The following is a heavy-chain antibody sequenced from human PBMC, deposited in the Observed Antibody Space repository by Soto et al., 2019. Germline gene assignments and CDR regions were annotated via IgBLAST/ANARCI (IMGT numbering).Heavy chain of an antibody. Sequence: ASVKVSCKASGYTFTSYDINWVRQATGQGLEWMGWMNPNSGNTGYAQKFQGRVTMTRNTSISTAYMELSSLRSEDTAVYYCARVHGVPAAINYYYYMDVWGKRTTVTVSS. CDR2: MNPNSGNT. V-gene: IGHV1-8*01. J-gene: IGHJ6*03. D-gene: IGHD2-2*02. CDR1: GYTFTSYD. CDR3: ARVHGVPAAINYYYYMDV.